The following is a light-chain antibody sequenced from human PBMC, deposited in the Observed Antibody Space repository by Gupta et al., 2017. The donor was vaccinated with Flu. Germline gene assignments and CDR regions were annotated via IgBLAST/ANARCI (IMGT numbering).Light chain of an antibody. Sequence: QSILMQPASVPAPPPPKVSISCSGSNFNIGNNYVSWYHHFPGMDPKLLIYDEDQRPSGIADRFSGSTSGKYATPAIIGVQTEDVADDYCGVWDSSLNGVLFGGGTKLTVL. CDR3: GVWDSSLNGVL. CDR1: NFNIGNNY. CDR2: DED. J-gene: IGLJ2*01. V-gene: IGLV1-51*01.